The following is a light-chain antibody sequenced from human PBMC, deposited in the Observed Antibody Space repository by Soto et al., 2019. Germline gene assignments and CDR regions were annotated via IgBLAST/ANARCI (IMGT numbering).Light chain of an antibody. CDR3: QSHDSSLNSWV. Sequence: QSVLTQPPSMSGAPGQRVTISCTGSSSNIGAGYDVHWYQLLPGTAPKLLIYGNTNRPSGVPDRFSGSKSGTSASLAITGLRAEDEADYYCQSHDSSLNSWVFGGGPNVTVL. CDR1: SSNIGAGYD. CDR2: GNT. J-gene: IGLJ3*02. V-gene: IGLV1-40*01.